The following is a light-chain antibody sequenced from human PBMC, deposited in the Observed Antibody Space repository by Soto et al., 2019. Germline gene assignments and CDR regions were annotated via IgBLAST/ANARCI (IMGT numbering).Light chain of an antibody. CDR1: QSVSSNY. V-gene: IGKV3-20*01. J-gene: IGKJ1*01. CDR2: DVS. CDR3: QQYGISPT. Sequence: DIVLTQSPGTLSLSPGERATLSCRSSQSVSSNYLAWYQQKPDQAPRLVIYDVSGRATGIPDRFSGSGSGPDFTVTISRLEPEDSAVYDCQQYGISPTFGQGTKVEIK.